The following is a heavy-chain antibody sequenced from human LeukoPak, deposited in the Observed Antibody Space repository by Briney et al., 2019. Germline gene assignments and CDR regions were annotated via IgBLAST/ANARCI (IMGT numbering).Heavy chain of an antibody. J-gene: IGHJ4*02. Sequence: SETLSLTCTVSGGSMSSYSCSWIRQPPGKGLEWIGSFYYAGNTNYIPSLESRVTISLDTSKKQFSLKLSSTTAADTAVYYCARATHYGYFDYWGQGTLVTVSS. D-gene: IGHD3-16*01. CDR2: FYYAGNT. CDR3: ARATHYGYFDY. V-gene: IGHV4-59*01. CDR1: GGSMSSYS.